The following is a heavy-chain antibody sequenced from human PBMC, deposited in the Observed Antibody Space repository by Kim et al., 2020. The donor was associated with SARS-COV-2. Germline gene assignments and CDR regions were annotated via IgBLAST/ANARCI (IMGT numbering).Heavy chain of an antibody. CDR2: INHSGST. J-gene: IGHJ6*02. Sequence: SETLSLTCAVYGGSFSGYYWSWIRQPPGKGLEWIGEINHSGSTNYNPSLKSRVTISVDTSKNQFSLKLSSVTAADTAVYYCARGGRQGGMDVWGQGTTVTVSS. CDR1: GGSFSGYY. CDR3: ARGGRQGGMDV. V-gene: IGHV4-34*01.